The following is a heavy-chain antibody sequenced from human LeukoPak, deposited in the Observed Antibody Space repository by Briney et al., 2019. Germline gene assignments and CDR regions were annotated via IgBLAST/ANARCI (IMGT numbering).Heavy chain of an antibody. CDR2: IKKDGSEK. V-gene: IGHV3-7*05. Sequence: PGGSLRLSCAASGFTFSTYWMNWVRQAPGKGLEWVASIKKDGSEKYYVDSVKGRFTISRDNAKNSLYLQMNSLRAEDTAVYYCARDTYASEDYWGQGTLVTVSS. CDR1: GFTFSTYW. CDR3: ARDTYASEDY. J-gene: IGHJ4*02. D-gene: IGHD3-16*01.